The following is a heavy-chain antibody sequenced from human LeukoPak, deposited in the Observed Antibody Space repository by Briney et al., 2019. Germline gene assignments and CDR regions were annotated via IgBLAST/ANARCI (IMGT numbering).Heavy chain of an antibody. J-gene: IGHJ4*02. D-gene: IGHD5-18*01. Sequence: GSLRLSCAASGFSFSSYSMNWVRQTPGKGLEWVSFISSSTTTIYYADSVKGRFTISRDNAKNSLYLQMDSLRVEDTGVFYCARNPYRGFSYGFDFWGQGALVTVSS. V-gene: IGHV3-48*04. CDR2: ISSSTTTI. CDR3: ARNPYRGFSYGFDF. CDR1: GFSFSSYS.